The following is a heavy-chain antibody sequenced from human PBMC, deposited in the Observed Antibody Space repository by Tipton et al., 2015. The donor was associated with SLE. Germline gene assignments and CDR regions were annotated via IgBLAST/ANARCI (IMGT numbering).Heavy chain of an antibody. V-gene: IGHV4-59*01. CDR2: IFYSGST. J-gene: IGHJ4*02. CDR3: ARVSSGWSALDY. CDR1: GGSIGTSY. Sequence: LRLSCSVSGGSIGTSYWSWIRQPPGKGLEWIGYIFYSGSTNYNPSLKSRVTISVDTSKNQFSLKLSSVTAADTAVYYCARVSSGWSALDYWGQGTLVTVSS. D-gene: IGHD6-19*01.